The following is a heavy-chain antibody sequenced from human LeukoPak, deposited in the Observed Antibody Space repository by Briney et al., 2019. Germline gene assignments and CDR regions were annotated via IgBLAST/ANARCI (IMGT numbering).Heavy chain of an antibody. CDR3: ARDSGMVGGTVHY. D-gene: IGHD3-10*01. J-gene: IGHJ4*02. V-gene: IGHV1-46*01. Sequence: ASVKVSSKSSGYTFTSYYMYWVRQAPGQGLEWMGIINPSGGSTSYAQKFQGRVTMTRDTSTSTVYMELSSLRSEDTAVYYCARDSGMVGGTVHYWGQGTLVAVSS. CDR1: GYTFTSYY. CDR2: INPSGGST.